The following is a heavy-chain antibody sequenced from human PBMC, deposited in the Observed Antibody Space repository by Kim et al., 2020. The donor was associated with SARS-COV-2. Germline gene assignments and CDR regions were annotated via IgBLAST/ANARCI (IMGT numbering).Heavy chain of an antibody. D-gene: IGHD6-13*01. V-gene: IGHV3-23*01. J-gene: IGHJ6*02. CDR1: GFTFSSYA. CDR3: AKDLLAAADPFYYYYYGMDV. CDR2: ISGSGGST. Sequence: GGSLRLSCAASGFTFSSYAMSWVRQAPGKGLERVSAISGSGGSTYYADSVKGRFTISRDNSKNTLYLQMNSLRAEDTAVYYCAKDLLAAADPFYYYYYGMDVWGQGTTVTVSS.